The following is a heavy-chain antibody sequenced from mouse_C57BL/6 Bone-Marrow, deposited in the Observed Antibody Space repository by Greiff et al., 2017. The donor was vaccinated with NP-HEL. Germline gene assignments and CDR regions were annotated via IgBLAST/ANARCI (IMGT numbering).Heavy chain of an antibody. CDR2: IYPGNSDT. CDR1: GYTFTSYW. Sequence: EVKLQESGTVLARPGASVKMSCKTSGYTFTSYWMHWVKQRPGQGLEWIGAIYPGNSDTSYNQKFKGKAKLTAVTSASTAYMELSSLTNEDSAGLGLVITTVVDWYFDVWGTGTTVTVSS. J-gene: IGHJ1*03. D-gene: IGHD1-1*01. V-gene: IGHV1-5*01. CDR3: VITTVVDWYFDV.